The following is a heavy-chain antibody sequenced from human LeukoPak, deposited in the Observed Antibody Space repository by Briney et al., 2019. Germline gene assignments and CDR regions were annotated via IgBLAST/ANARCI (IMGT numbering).Heavy chain of an antibody. J-gene: IGHJ2*01. CDR3: ARTSSPRVAYWYFDL. CDR1: GYTFTGYY. V-gene: IGHV1-2*02. CDR2: IYPNSGGT. Sequence: ASVTVSCKASGYTFTGYYMHWVRQAPGQGLEGMGWIYPNSGGTNYAQKFQGRVTMTRDTSISTAYMELSRLRSDDTAVYYCARTSSPRVAYWYFDLWGRGTLVTVSS.